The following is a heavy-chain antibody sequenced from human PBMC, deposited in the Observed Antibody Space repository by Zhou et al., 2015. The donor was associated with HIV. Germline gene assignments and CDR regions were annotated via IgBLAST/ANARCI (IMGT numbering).Heavy chain of an antibody. CDR3: ARVADYGDFHFDY. CDR2: IIPILGTA. CDR1: GATFGYYA. V-gene: IGHV1-69*06. J-gene: IGHJ4*02. Sequence: QVQLVQSGAEVKKPGSSVKVSCLASGATFGYYAISWVRQAPGQGLEWMGGIIPILGTAKYAQKFQGRVTMTADKSTSTAYMELSSLRSEDTAVYYCARVADYGDFHFDYWGQGTLVTVSS. D-gene: IGHD4-17*01.